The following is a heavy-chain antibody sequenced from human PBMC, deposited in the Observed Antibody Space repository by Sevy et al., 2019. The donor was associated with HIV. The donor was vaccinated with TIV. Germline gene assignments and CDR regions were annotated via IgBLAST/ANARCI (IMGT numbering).Heavy chain of an antibody. CDR3: ARHPSTSVWGTFRSDAFDV. CDR1: GYTFTTYW. Sequence: QQRESLKISCQGSGYTFTTYWIGWVRQMPGKDLEWMGIIYPGDSDTRYSPSFQGQVTISADKSISTAFLQWSSLKASDTAIYYCARHPSTSVWGTFRSDAFDVWGQGTVVTVSS. D-gene: IGHD3-16*02. CDR2: IYPGDSDT. J-gene: IGHJ3*01. V-gene: IGHV5-51*01.